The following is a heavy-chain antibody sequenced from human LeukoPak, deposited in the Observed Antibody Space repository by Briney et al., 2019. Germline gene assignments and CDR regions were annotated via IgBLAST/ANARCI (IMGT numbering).Heavy chain of an antibody. D-gene: IGHD2-15*01. V-gene: IGHV4-4*07. CDR2: IYSSGII. CDR3: ARVDCSGGSCYLGSI. Sequence: SETLSLTCTVSGGPISNYYWSWIRQPAGKGLEWIGRIYSSGIINYNPSLKSRVTMSVDTSKNQFSLDLSSVTAADTAVYYCARVDCSGGSCYLGSIWGQGTMVTVSS. CDR1: GGPISNYY. J-gene: IGHJ3*02.